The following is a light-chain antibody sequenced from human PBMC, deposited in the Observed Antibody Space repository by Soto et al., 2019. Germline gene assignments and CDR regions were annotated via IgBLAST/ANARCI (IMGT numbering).Light chain of an antibody. CDR1: QSISNY. V-gene: IGKV1-39*01. CDR3: QQRYSTPPYT. J-gene: IGKJ2*01. CDR2: ATS. Sequence: DIQMTQSPSSLSASVGDRVTITCRASQSISNYLNWYQQKPGQAPKLLIYATSNLQRGVPSRFSGSGAGTDFTLTISSLQPEDFATYYRQQRYSTPPYTFGQGTNLEIK.